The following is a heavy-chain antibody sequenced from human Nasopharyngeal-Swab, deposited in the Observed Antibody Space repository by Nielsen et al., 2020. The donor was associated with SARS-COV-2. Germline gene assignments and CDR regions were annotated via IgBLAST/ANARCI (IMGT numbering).Heavy chain of an antibody. CDR1: GFTFSSYW. D-gene: IGHD6-13*01. J-gene: IGHJ5*02. V-gene: IGHV3-7*04. Sequence: GESLKISCAASGFTFSSYWMSWVRQAPGKGLEWVANIKQDGSEKYHVDSVKGRFTISRDNAKNSLYLQMNSLRDEDTAVYYCARGYSNLPRYNWFDPWGQGTLVTVSS. CDR3: ARGYSNLPRYNWFDP. CDR2: IKQDGSEK.